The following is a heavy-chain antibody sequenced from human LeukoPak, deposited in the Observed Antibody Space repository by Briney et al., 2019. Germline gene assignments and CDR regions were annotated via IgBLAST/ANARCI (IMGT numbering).Heavy chain of an antibody. Sequence: SETLSLTCTVSGGSISSGDYSWSWIRQPPGKGLEWIGYIYYSGSTYYNPSLKSRVTISVDTSKNQFSLKLSSVTAADTAVYYCARGGMVRGVKGAFDIWGQGTMVTVSS. CDR2: IYYSGST. J-gene: IGHJ3*02. D-gene: IGHD3-10*01. V-gene: IGHV4-30-4*01. CDR3: ARGGMVRGVKGAFDI. CDR1: GGSISSGDYS.